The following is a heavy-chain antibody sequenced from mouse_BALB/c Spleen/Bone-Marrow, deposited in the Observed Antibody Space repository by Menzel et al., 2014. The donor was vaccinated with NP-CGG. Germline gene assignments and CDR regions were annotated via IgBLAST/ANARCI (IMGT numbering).Heavy chain of an antibody. CDR2: INPSNGRT. Sequence: VQVVESGPELVKPGASVKMSCQASGYTISSYVMHWVKQRPGQGLEWIGEINPSNGRTNYNEKFKSMATLTVDKSSSTAYMQLSSLTSEDSAVFDCARLIYGSSYIVDFWGQGTSVTVST. D-gene: IGHD1-1*01. J-gene: IGHJ4*01. CDR1: GYTISSYV. V-gene: IGHV1S81*02. CDR3: ARLIYGSSYIVDF.